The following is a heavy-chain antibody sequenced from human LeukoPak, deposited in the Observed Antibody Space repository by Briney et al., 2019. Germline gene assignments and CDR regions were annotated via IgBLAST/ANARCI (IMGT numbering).Heavy chain of an antibody. V-gene: IGHV3-30*02. CDR3: AKEVYRSGWYGGRFDY. Sequence: PGGSLRPSCAASGFIFSSYGMHWVRQAPGKGLEWVTFIRDDGSNKYYADSVKGRFTISRDNSKNTLYLQMNSLRAEDTAVYYCAKEVYRSGWYGGRFDYWGQGTLVTVSS. CDR2: IRDDGSNK. J-gene: IGHJ4*02. CDR1: GFIFSSYG. D-gene: IGHD6-19*01.